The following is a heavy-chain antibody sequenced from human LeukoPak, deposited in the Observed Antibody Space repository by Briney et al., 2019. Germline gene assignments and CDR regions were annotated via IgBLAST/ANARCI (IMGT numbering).Heavy chain of an antibody. Sequence: SQTLSLTCNVSGGSISSSTYYWSWIRQPAGKGLEWMGRIYSSGRTNYNPSLKSRVTISVDTSKNQFSLNLSSVTAADTAVYYCARDIHTSDWTKFDYWGQGTSVTVSS. CDR1: GGSISSSTYY. D-gene: IGHD6-19*01. V-gene: IGHV4-61*02. CDR2: IYSSGRT. CDR3: ARDIHTSDWTKFDY. J-gene: IGHJ4*02.